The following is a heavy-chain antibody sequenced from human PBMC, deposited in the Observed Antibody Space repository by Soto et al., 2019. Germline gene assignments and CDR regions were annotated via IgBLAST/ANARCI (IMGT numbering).Heavy chain of an antibody. CDR1: GGSISSYY. V-gene: IGHV4-59*08. Sequence: QVQLQESGPGLVKPSETLSLTCTVSGGSISSYYWSWIRQPPGKGLEWIGYIYYNGRTNYNPTLKRCITISVDTSNTQFSLKLSSVTAADSSGYYCARRYRIAVAGISYFDLCGRGTLVTVSS. J-gene: IGHJ2*01. CDR2: IYYNGRT. CDR3: ARRYRIAVAGISYFDL. D-gene: IGHD6-19*01.